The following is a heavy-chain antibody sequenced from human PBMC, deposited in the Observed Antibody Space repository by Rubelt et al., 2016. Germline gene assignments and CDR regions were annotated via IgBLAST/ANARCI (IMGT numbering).Heavy chain of an antibody. CDR3: ARDDGGYCSTSSCPGPAFNI. J-gene: IGHJ3*02. CDR2: IYYSGNS. Sequence: RQPPGKGLEWIGSIYYSGNSHYNPSLKSRVTISIDTSKNQFSLKLNSVTAADTAFYYCARDDGGYCSTSSCPGPAFNIWGQGTVVTVSS. V-gene: IGHV4-39*07. D-gene: IGHD2-2*01.